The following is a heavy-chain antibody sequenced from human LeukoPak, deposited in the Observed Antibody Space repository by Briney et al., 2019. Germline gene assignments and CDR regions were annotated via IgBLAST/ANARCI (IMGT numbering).Heavy chain of an antibody. CDR1: GFTFSSYA. CDR3: AKELRHIVVVVAATTSSNFDY. D-gene: IGHD2-15*01. Sequence: GGSLRLSCAASGFTFSSYAMSWIRQAPGKGLEWVSAISGSGGSTYYADSVKGRFTISRDNSKNTLYLQMNSLRAEDTAVYYCAKELRHIVVVVAATTSSNFDYWGQGTLVTVSS. V-gene: IGHV3-23*01. CDR2: ISGSGGST. J-gene: IGHJ4*02.